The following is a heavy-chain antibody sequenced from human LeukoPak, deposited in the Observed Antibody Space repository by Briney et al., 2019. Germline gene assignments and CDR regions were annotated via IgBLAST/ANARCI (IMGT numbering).Heavy chain of an antibody. D-gene: IGHD1-26*01. CDR1: GFTFGDYA. Sequence: GGSLRLSCTASGFTFGDYAMSWFRQAPGKGLGWVGFIRSKAYGGTTEYAASVKGRFTISRDDSKSIAYLQMNSLKTEDTAVYYCTRDNGELAFDYWGQGTLVTASS. CDR2: IRSKAYGGTT. V-gene: IGHV3-49*03. CDR3: TRDNGELAFDY. J-gene: IGHJ4*02.